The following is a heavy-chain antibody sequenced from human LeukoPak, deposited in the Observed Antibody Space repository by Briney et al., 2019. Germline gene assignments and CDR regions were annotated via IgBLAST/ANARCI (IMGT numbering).Heavy chain of an antibody. CDR3: ARSGPSGEYYGSGSYYPTYYYGMDV. D-gene: IGHD3-10*01. CDR2: IYYSGST. J-gene: IGHJ6*02. CDR1: GGSISSYY. Sequence: PSETLSLTCTASGGSISSYYWSWIRQPPGKGLEWIEYIYYSGSTNYNPSLKSRVTISVDTSKNQFSLKLSSVTAADTAVYYCARSGPSGEYYGSGSYYPTYYYGMDVWGQGTTVTVSS. V-gene: IGHV4-59*01.